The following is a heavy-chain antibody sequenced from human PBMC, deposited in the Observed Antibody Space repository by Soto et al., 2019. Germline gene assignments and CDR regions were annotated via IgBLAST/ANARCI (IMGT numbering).Heavy chain of an antibody. Sequence: QVQLVQSGAVMKKPGASVKVSCKASGYTFTSHGISWVRQAPGQGLEWMGWISASNGDTNYAQKYQSRVTVTTDTSTSTGYMELRSLRSEDTAVYYCARMVRGSNIDYYHYMDVWGEGTTVTVSS. CDR1: GYTFTSHG. CDR3: ARMVRGSNIDYYHYMDV. J-gene: IGHJ6*03. V-gene: IGHV1-18*01. CDR2: ISASNGDT. D-gene: IGHD3-10*01.